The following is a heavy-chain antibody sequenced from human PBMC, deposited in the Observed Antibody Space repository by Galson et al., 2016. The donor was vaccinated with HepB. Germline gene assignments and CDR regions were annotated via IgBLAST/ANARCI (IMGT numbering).Heavy chain of an antibody. Sequence: SVKVSCKASGYTFTSSDINWVRQATGQGLEWMGWMNPKSGNTGYAQKFQGRVTMTRDTSISTASLELSSLRSEDTAVYYCAREIPRKQLWLRFGYFDSWGQGTLVTVSS. CDR3: AREIPRKQLWLRFGYFDS. V-gene: IGHV1-8*01. J-gene: IGHJ4*02. CDR2: MNPKSGNT. CDR1: GYTFTSSD. D-gene: IGHD5-18*01.